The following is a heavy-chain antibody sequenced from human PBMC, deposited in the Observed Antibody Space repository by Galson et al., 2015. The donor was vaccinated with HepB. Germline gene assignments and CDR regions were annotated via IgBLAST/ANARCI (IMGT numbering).Heavy chain of an antibody. Sequence: TLSLTCTVSGGSISSGSYYWTWIRQPAGKGLEWIGRIYTSGSTNYNPSLKSRVTMSVDTSKNQFSLKLTSVTAADTAVYYCATAGYYYYYMDVWGKGTTVTVSS. CDR2: IYTSGST. CDR3: ATAGYYYYYMDV. V-gene: IGHV4-61*02. CDR1: GGSISSGSYY. J-gene: IGHJ6*03.